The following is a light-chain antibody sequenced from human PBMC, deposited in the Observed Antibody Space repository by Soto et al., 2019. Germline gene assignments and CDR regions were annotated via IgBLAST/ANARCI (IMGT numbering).Light chain of an antibody. CDR2: EVT. J-gene: IGLJ3*02. V-gene: IGLV2-23*02. CDR1: SGDVAIYDL. Sequence: QSVLTQPASVSGSPGQSITISCTGTSGDVAIYDLVSWYQQYPGKAPQLIIYEVTKRPSGVSNRFSGSKSGNTASLTISGLQAEDEGDYYCSSYAGTVTLVFGGGNKVTVL. CDR3: SSYAGTVTLV.